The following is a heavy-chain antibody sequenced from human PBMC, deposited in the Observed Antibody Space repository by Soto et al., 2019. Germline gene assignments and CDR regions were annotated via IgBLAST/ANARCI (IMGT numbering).Heavy chain of an antibody. CDR1: GYTFTSYG. Sequence: AAVKVSCKASGYTFTSYGISWVRQAPGQGLEWMGWISAYNGNTNYAQKLQGRVTMTTDTSTSTAYMELRSLRSDDTAVYYCARDRAARQPIWFDPWGQGTLVTVSS. V-gene: IGHV1-18*01. D-gene: IGHD6-6*01. CDR3: ARDRAARQPIWFDP. J-gene: IGHJ5*02. CDR2: ISAYNGNT.